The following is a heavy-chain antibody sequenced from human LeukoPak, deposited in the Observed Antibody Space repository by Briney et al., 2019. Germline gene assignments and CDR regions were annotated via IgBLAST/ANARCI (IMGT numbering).Heavy chain of an antibody. J-gene: IGHJ4*02. Sequence: GGSLRLSCAASGFTFSSYAMHWVRQAPGKGLEYVSAISSNGATTYYANSVKGRVTISRDNSNNTLYLQMGSLRAEDMAMYYCARGGTNRELLSNDYWGQGTLVTVSS. V-gene: IGHV3-64*01. D-gene: IGHD1-26*01. CDR3: ARGGTNRELLSNDY. CDR1: GFTFSSYA. CDR2: ISSNGATT.